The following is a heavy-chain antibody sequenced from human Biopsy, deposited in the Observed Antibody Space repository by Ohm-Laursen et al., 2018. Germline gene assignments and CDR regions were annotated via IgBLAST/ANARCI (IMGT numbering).Heavy chain of an antibody. CDR3: ARDSGILNYGNFKYYHYYGMDV. V-gene: IGHV4-59*01. J-gene: IGHJ6*02. D-gene: IGHD4-11*01. CDR2: IHHSGST. Sequence: SETLSLTCTVSGVSITAYYWSWIRQPPGKGLECIGNIHHSGSTNYNPSLKSRVSISVDTSRNQVSLTLSSVTAADTAVYYCARDSGILNYGNFKYYHYYGMDVWGQGTKVTVSS. CDR1: GVSITAYY.